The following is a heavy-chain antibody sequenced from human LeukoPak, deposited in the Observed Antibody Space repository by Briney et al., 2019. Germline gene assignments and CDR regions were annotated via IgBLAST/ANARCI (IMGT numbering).Heavy chain of an antibody. CDR3: ARDPSAGSES. CDR2: IKPDGSEK. CDR1: GFTFSGRW. D-gene: IGHD6-25*01. Sequence: GGSLRLSCAASGFTFSGRWVSWVRQAPGKGLEWVANIKPDGSEKNYVDSVKGRFTISRDNAKSSLYLQMNSLSVEDTAVYYCARDPSAGSESWGQGTLVTVSS. J-gene: IGHJ4*02. V-gene: IGHV3-7*01.